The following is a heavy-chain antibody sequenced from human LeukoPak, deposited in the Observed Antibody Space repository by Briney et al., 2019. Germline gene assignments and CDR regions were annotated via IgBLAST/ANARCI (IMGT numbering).Heavy chain of an antibody. V-gene: IGHV3-20*04. CDR1: GFTFDDYG. CDR3: ARGEPLIAAAGEAHFGY. D-gene: IGHD6-13*01. Sequence: GGSLRLSCAASGFTFDDYGMSWVRQAPGKGLEWVSGINWNGGSTGYADSVKGRFTISRDNAKNSLYLQMNSLRAEDTALYYCARGEPLIAAAGEAHFGYWGQGTLVTVSS. J-gene: IGHJ4*02. CDR2: INWNGGST.